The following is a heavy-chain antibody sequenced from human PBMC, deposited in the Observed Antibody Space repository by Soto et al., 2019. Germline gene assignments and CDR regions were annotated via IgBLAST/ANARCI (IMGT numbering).Heavy chain of an antibody. V-gene: IGHV4-34*01. CDR1: GGSFSGYY. CDR2: INHSGST. D-gene: IGHD3-3*01. CDR3: AARDYDFWSGLLR. Sequence: PSETLSLTCAVYGGSFSGYYWSWIRQPPGKGLEWIGEINHSGSTNYNPSLKSRVTISVDTSKNQFSLKLSSVTAADTAVYYCAARDYDFWSGLLRWGQGTLVTVSS. J-gene: IGHJ4*02.